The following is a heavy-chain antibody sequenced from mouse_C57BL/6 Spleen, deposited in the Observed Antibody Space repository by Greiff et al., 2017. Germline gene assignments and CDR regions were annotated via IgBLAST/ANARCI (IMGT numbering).Heavy chain of an antibody. Sequence: QVQLQQSGAELMKPGASVKLSCKATGYTFTGYWIEWVKQRPGHGLEWIGEILPGSGSTNYNEKVKGKATFTADTASNTAYMQLSSLTTEDSAIYYCARRGTPVVVDYFDYWGQGTTLTVSS. J-gene: IGHJ2*01. D-gene: IGHD1-1*01. V-gene: IGHV1-9*01. CDR1: GYTFTGYW. CDR3: ARRGTPVVVDYFDY. CDR2: ILPGSGST.